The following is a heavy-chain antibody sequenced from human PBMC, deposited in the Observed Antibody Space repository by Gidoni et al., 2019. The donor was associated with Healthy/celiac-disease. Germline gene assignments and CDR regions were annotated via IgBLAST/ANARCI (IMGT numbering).Heavy chain of an antibody. CDR1: GGTFSSSA. Sequence: QVQLVQSGAEVKKPGSSVQVSCKASGGTFSSSAISWVRQAPGQGLEGMGGIIPIFGTANYAQKFQGRVTITADEATSTAYMELSSLRSEDTAVYYCATPYSGSYFSDYYYYYGMDVWGQGTTVTVSS. J-gene: IGHJ6*02. CDR2: IIPIFGTA. V-gene: IGHV1-69*01. CDR3: ATPYSGSYFSDYYYYYGMDV. D-gene: IGHD1-26*01.